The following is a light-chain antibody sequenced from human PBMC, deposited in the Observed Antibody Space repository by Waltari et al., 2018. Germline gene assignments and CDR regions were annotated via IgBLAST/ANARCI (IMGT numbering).Light chain of an antibody. CDR1: SRDVGTYDL. CDR3: CSYAGSGPPYG. CDR2: EVS. J-gene: IGLJ1*01. Sequence: QSALTQPASVSGSPGQSITISCTGTSRDVGTYDLVSWYQQHPGKAPKLMIYEVSKRPSGVSNRFSGFKSGNTASLTISGLQAEDGADYSCCSYAGSGPPYGFGTGTKVTVL. V-gene: IGLV2-23*02.